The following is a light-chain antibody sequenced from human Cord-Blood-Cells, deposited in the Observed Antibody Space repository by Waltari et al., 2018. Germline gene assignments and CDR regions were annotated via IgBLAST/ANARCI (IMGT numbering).Light chain of an antibody. CDR2: QDS. Sequence: DKYACGYQQQPGQSSVLDIYQDSKRHSGIPERFSGSNSGNTATLTISGTQAMDETDYYCQAWDSSTVVFGGGTKLTGL. J-gene: IGLJ2*01. CDR3: QAWDSSTVV. V-gene: IGLV3-1*01. CDR1: DKY.